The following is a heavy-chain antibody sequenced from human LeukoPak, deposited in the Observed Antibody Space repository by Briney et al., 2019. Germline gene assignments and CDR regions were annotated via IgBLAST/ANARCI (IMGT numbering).Heavy chain of an antibody. CDR3: ARRSGGADY. CDR2: IYPGDSDT. Sequence: GESLQISCKGSGYSFSTYWIGWVRQTPGKGLEWMGIIYPGDSDTRYSPSSQGQVTISADKSITTAYLQWSSLQASDTAIYYCARRSGGADYWGQGTLVTVSS. J-gene: IGHJ4*02. D-gene: IGHD3-16*01. CDR1: GYSFSTYW. V-gene: IGHV5-51*01.